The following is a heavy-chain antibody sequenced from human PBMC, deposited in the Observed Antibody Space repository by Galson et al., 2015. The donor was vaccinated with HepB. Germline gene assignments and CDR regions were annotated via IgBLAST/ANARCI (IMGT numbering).Heavy chain of an antibody. J-gene: IGHJ4*02. V-gene: IGHV3-33*01. D-gene: IGHD3-3*01. CDR1: GFSFSSYG. Sequence: ALRLSCVASGFSFSSYGMHCGRQAPGKGVVWGAVIWYAGSNKYYADSVKGRFTISRDNSKNTLYLQMNSLRAEDTAVYYCARGQEYDFWSGGINYWGQGTLVTVSS. CDR2: IWYAGSNK. CDR3: ARGQEYDFWSGGINY.